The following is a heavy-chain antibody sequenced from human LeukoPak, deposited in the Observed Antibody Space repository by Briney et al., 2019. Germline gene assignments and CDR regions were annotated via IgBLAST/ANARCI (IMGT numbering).Heavy chain of an antibody. J-gene: IGHJ5*02. Sequence: SQTLSLTCTVSVGSMSSYYSSWIRQPPGKGLEWLVYVYYSASTNYNPSLKSRVTISPGTSKNQFSLKLSSVTAADTAVYYCARHGSGTSLALDPWGQGTLVTVSS. CDR2: VYYSAST. CDR3: ARHGSGTSLALDP. D-gene: IGHD3-10*01. CDR1: VGSMSSYY. V-gene: IGHV4-59*08.